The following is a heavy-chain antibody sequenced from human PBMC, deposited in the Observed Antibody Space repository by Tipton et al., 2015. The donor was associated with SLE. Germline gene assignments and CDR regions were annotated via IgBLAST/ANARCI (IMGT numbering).Heavy chain of an antibody. V-gene: IGHV3-33*01. D-gene: IGHD6-13*01. CDR1: GFTFSSYG. CDR2: IWYDGSNK. J-gene: IGHJ6*02. CDR3: ASQQSYYYAMDV. Sequence: SLRLSCAASGFTFSSYGMHWVRQAPGKGLEWVAVIWYDGSNKYYADSVKGRFTISRDNSKNTLYLQMNSLRAEDTALYYCASQQSYYYAMDVWGQGTTATVSS.